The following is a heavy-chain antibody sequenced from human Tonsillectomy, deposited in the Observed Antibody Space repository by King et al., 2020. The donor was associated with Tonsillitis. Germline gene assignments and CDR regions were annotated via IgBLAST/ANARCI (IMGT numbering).Heavy chain of an antibody. V-gene: IGHV3-7*01. CDR1: GFTFSSYW. D-gene: IGHD3-22*01. CDR2: IKQDGSEK. Sequence: QLVQSGGGLVQPGGSLRLSCAASGFTFSSYWMSWVRQAPGKGLEWVANIKQDGSEKYYVDSVKGRLTISRDNAKNSLYLQMNSLRAEDTAVYYCARDYYDSSGYFTYYGMDVWGQGTTVTVSS. CDR3: ARDYYDSSGYFTYYGMDV. J-gene: IGHJ6*02.